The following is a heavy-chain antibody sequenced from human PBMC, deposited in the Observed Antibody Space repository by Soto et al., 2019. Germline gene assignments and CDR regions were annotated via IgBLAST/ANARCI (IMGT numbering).Heavy chain of an antibody. Sequence: GSLRLSCAASGFTFSSYAMSWVRQAPGKGLEWVSSISGSGVSTYYADSVKGRFTTSRDDSKNMLYLQMNSLRAEDTAVYYCAKTFADWYYFDYGGQGTSVTVSS. CDR2: ISGSGVST. CDR1: GFTFSSYA. D-gene: IGHD2-21*01. J-gene: IGHJ4*02. V-gene: IGHV3-23*01. CDR3: AKTFADWYYFDY.